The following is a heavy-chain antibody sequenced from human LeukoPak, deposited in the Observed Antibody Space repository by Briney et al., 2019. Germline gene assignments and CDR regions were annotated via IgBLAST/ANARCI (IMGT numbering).Heavy chain of an antibody. J-gene: IGHJ4*02. D-gene: IGHD6-13*01. CDR2: IKEDGSEK. CDR1: GFTFSNYW. CDR3: ARDWGAAGLWDY. Sequence: GGSLRLSCASSGFTFSNYWMSWVRQAPGKGPEWVANIKEDGSEKDYVDSVKGRFTTSRDNAKNSLYLQMNSLRAEDTAIYYCARDWGAAGLWDYWGQGTLVTVSS. V-gene: IGHV3-7*05.